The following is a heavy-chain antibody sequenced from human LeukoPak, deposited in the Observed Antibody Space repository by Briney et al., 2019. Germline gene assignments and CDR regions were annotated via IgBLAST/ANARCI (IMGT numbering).Heavy chain of an antibody. Sequence: SETLSLTCTVSGGSISGYYWSWIRQPPGKGLEWIGYVYYTGSTNYNPSLKSRVTISVDTSQNQFSLKVSSVTAADTAVYYCVRSKSGTYGWFDPWGQGTLVTVSS. D-gene: IGHD4-17*01. CDR2: VYYTGST. CDR3: VRSKSGTYGWFDP. V-gene: IGHV4-59*01. J-gene: IGHJ5*02. CDR1: GGSISGYY.